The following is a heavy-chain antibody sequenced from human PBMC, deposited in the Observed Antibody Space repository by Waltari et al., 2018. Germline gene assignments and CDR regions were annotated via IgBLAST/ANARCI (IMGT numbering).Heavy chain of an antibody. CDR2: IIPILGIA. J-gene: IGHJ4*02. Sequence: QVQLVQSGAEVKKPGSSVRVSCKASGGPFSSDTLSWVRQAPGQGLEWMGRIIPILGIANYAQKFQGRVTITADKSTSTAYMELSSLRSEDTAVYYCARVGQGEPRGYWGQGTLVTVSS. CDR3: ARVGQGEPRGY. D-gene: IGHD1-26*01. V-gene: IGHV1-69*02. CDR1: GGPFSSDT.